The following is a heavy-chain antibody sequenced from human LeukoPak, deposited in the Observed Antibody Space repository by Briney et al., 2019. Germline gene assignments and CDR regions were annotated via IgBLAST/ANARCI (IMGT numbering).Heavy chain of an antibody. V-gene: IGHV3-13*01. D-gene: IGHD2-2*01. CDR2: FHTAGDT. CDR3: ARGSCSSSSCYERLNGLDV. J-gene: IGHJ6*02. CDR1: GFTFSSSW. Sequence: GGSLRLSCAASGFTFSSSWMSWVRQATGKGLEWVSAFHTAGDTHYSGSVKGRFATSRENAKNSFYLQMNNLRAGDTAVYYCARGSCSSSSCYERLNGLDVWGQGTPVTVSS.